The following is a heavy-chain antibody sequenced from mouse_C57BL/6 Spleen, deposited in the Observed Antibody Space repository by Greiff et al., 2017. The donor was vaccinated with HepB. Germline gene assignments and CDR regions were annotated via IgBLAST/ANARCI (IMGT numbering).Heavy chain of an antibody. CDR1: GFTFSSYA. CDR2: ISDGGSYT. CDR3: ARNPLYYCGSGHYYAMDY. Sequence: DVKLVESGGGLVKPGGSLKLSCAASGFTFSSYAMPWVRQSPEKRLEWVATISDGGSYTYYPDNVKGRSTIYRDNAKNNPYLQMSHLKSEDTAMYYCARNPLYYCGSGHYYAMDYWGQGTSVTVSS. J-gene: IGHJ4*01. D-gene: IGHD1-1*01. V-gene: IGHV5-4*03.